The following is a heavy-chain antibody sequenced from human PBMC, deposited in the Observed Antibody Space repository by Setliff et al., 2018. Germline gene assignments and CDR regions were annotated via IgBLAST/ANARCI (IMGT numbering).Heavy chain of an antibody. CDR1: GGSISSSSYY. J-gene: IGHJ5*02. CDR2: IYYRGST. Sequence: SETLSLTCTVSGGSISSSSYYWGWIRQPPGKGLEWIGNIYYRGSTYYNPSLKSRVTISVDTSKNQFSLKLSSVTAADTAVYYCARVLNWFDPWGQGTLVTVSS. V-gene: IGHV4-39*07. CDR3: ARVLNWFDP. D-gene: IGHD1-26*01.